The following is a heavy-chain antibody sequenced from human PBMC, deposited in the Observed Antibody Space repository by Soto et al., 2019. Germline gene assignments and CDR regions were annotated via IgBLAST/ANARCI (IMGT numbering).Heavy chain of an antibody. Sequence: QVQLVQSGAEVKKPGSSVKVSCTASGGSLRNSVISWVRQAPAQRLEWMGGVIPILSTANYAQKFQGRVTMPADEATSTAYMDLSSLSPDDTAVYYCARLGHPGHWGPGTLVIVSS. CDR1: GGSLRNSV. CDR2: VIPILSTA. V-gene: IGHV1-69*01. J-gene: IGHJ4*02. CDR3: ARLGHPGH.